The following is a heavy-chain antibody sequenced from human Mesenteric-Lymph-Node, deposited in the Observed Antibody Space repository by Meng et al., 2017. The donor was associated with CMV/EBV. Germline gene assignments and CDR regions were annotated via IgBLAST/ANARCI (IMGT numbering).Heavy chain of an antibody. CDR1: GGSVSSGSYY. CDR2: ISNSGNT. V-gene: IGHV4-61*01. J-gene: IGHJ2*01. D-gene: IGHD3-3*01. Sequence: SETLSLTCTVSGGSVSSGSYYWSWIRQPPGKGLEWIGYISNSGNTNYDPSLKSRATMSLDTSKNQFSLKLTSVTAADTAVYYCARPYTISGMFLIPYWYFDLWGRGTLVTVSS. CDR3: ARPYTISGMFLIPYWYFDL.